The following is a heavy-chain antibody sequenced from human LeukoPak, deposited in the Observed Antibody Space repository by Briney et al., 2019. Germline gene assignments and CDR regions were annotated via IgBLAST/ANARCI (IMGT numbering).Heavy chain of an antibody. CDR2: IGHNGTT. D-gene: IGHD1-14*01. J-gene: IGHJ4*02. CDR1: GFTFSSYS. Sequence: GSLRLSCAASGFTFSSYSMNWVRQVPGKGLEWIGEIGHNGTTNYNPSLKGRVTISLDTSKNQFSLKLTSVTAADTAVYYCARPSGGTPFKRFDYWGEGTLVTVSS. V-gene: IGHV4-34*01. CDR3: ARPSGGTPFKRFDY.